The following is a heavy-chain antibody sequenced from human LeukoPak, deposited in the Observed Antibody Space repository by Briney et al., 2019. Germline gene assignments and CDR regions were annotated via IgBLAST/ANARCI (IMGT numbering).Heavy chain of an antibody. V-gene: IGHV4-39*07. CDR2: IYYSGST. CDR1: GGSISSSSYY. CDR3: ASRIAVAGALVY. J-gene: IGHJ4*02. Sequence: SETLSLTCTVSGGSISSSSYYWGWIRQPPGKGLEWIGSIYYSGSTYYKPSLKSRVSMSVDTSKNQFSLKMISVTAADTGMYYCASRIAVAGALVYWGRGTLVTVSS. D-gene: IGHD6-19*01.